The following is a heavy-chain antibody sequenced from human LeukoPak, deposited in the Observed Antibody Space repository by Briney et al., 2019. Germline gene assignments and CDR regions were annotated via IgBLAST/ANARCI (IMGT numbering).Heavy chain of an antibody. CDR1: GGSFSAYY. D-gene: IGHD1-1*01. CDR3: ARGPTISETGYFDY. CDR2: INHRGDT. Sequence: PSETLSLTRAVYGGSFSAYYWSWIRQSPGKGLEWIAEINHRGDTNYNSSVKSRVTISVDTSKNQFSLKVSSLTAADTAVYYCARGPTISETGYFDYWGQGTLVTVSS. J-gene: IGHJ4*03. V-gene: IGHV4-34*01.